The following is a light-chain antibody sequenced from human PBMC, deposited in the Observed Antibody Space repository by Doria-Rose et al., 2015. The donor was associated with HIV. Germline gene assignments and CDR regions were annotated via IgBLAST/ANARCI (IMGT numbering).Light chain of an antibody. J-gene: IGKJ4*01. V-gene: IGKV4-1*01. CDR3: QQYHSSPVT. CDR1: QSVLYSSNNRNY. Sequence: TQSPDSLAVSLGERATINCKSSQSVLYSSNNRNYLAWYQQKSGQPPKLLIYWASTRESGVPDRLSGSGSGTDLSLTISSLQAEDVAVYYCQQYHSSPVTFGGGTKVEIK. CDR2: WAS.